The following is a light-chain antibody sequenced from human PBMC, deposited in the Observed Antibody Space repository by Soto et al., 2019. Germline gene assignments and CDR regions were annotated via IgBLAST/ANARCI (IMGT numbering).Light chain of an antibody. CDR3: QQYGSSGT. CDR2: GAS. V-gene: IGKV3-20*01. Sequence: EIVLTQSPATLSLSPGERATLSCTASQSIRSSSLAWYQQKPGQAPRLLIYGASNRATGIPDRFSGSGSGTDFTLTISRLEPEDFAVYYCQQYGSSGTFGQGTKVDIK. CDR1: QSIRSSS. J-gene: IGKJ1*01.